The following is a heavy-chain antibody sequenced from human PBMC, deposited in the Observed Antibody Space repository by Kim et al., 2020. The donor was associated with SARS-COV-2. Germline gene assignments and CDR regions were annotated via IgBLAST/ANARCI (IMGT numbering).Heavy chain of an antibody. Sequence: ASVKVSCKASGYTFTDYYIHWVRQAPGQGLEWMGWINPNSGGTNYVQKFQRRVTMTRDTSISTAYMELSRLRSDDTALYYCARDLVKWLVDYWGQGTLVTVSS. V-gene: IGHV1-2*02. CDR1: GYTFTDYY. CDR2: INPNSGGT. D-gene: IGHD6-19*01. CDR3: ARDLVKWLVDY. J-gene: IGHJ4*02.